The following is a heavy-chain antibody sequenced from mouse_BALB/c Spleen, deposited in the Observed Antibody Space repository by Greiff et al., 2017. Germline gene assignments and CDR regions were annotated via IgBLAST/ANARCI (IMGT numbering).Heavy chain of an antibody. D-gene: IGHD2-4*01. CDR3: ARGITVPYYYAMDY. Sequence: VKPGASVKISCKASGYSFTGYFMNWVMQSHGKSLEWIGRINPYNGDTFYNQKFKGKATLTVDKSSSTAHMELRSLASEDSAVYYCARGITVPYYYAMDYWGQGTSVTVSS. CDR2: INPYNGDT. V-gene: IGHV1-20*02. CDR1: GYSFTGYF. J-gene: IGHJ4*01.